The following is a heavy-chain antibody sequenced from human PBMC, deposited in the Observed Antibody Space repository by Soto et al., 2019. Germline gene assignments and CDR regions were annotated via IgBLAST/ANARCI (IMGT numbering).Heavy chain of an antibody. J-gene: IGHJ4*02. CDR1: GFSLSTSGVG. Sequence: QITLKESGPTLVKPTQTLTLTCTFSGFSLSTSGVGVGWIRQPPGKALEWLALIYWDDDKRYSPSLKSRLTIAXDTSKNQVVLTMTNMDPVDTATYYCARTFCSGGGCYSEFDYWGQGTLVTVSS. CDR3: ARTFCSGGGCYSEFDY. CDR2: IYWDDDK. V-gene: IGHV2-5*02. D-gene: IGHD2-15*01.